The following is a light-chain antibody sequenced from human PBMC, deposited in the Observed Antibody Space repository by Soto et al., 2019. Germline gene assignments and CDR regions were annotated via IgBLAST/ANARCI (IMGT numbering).Light chain of an antibody. Sequence: SVLTPPGSVSGSPGQSITISCTGTSGDIGSYNRVSWYQQHPGKAPKLIIYEVTDRPPGVSNRFSGSKSGNTASLTISGLQAEDEAEYYCSSYTNINTRACVFGPGTKVTVL. CDR2: EVT. V-gene: IGLV2-14*01. J-gene: IGLJ1*01. CDR1: SGDIGSYNR. CDR3: SSYTNINTRACV.